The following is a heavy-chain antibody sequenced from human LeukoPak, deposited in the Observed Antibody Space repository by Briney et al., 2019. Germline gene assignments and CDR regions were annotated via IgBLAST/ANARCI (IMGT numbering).Heavy chain of an antibody. Sequence: PGGSLRLSCTAPGFTFSNYAMNWVRQAPGKGLEWVSLISGSTGSTYYADSVKGRFSISRDNSKNTLYLQMNSLRAEDTAVYYCAKDSLYHYDNSGYYYPGDYWGQGTLVTVSS. J-gene: IGHJ4*02. CDR2: ISGSTGST. CDR3: AKDSLYHYDNSGYYYPGDY. D-gene: IGHD3-22*01. V-gene: IGHV3-23*01. CDR1: GFTFSNYA.